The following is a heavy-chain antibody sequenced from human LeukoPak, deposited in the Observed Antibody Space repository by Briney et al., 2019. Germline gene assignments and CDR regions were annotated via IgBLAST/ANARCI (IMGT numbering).Heavy chain of an antibody. J-gene: IGHJ5*02. D-gene: IGHD2-2*01. CDR3: ARDLGYCSSTSCDNWFDP. CDR2: INPNSGGT. V-gene: IGHV1-2*02. Sequence: ASLTVSCKASRYTFTGYYMHWVRQDPGQGLEWMGSINPNSGGTNYAQKFQGRVTMTRDTSISTAYMELSRLRSDDTAVYYRARDLGYCSSTSCDNWFDPWGQGTLVTVSS. CDR1: RYTFTGYY.